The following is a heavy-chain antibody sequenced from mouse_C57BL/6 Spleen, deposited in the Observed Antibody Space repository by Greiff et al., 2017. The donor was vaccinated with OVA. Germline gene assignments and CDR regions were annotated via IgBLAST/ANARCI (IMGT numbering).Heavy chain of an antibody. V-gene: IGHV1-54*01. CDR1: GYAFTNYL. Sequence: QVQLKQSGAELVRPGTSVKVSCKASGYAFTNYLIEWVKQRPGQGLEWIGVINPGSGGTNYNEKFKGKATLTADKSSSTAYMQLSSLTSEDSAVYFCARSYYYGSSYLAWFAYWGQGTLVAVSA. CDR2: INPGSGGT. J-gene: IGHJ3*01. D-gene: IGHD1-1*01. CDR3: ARSYYYGSSYLAWFAY.